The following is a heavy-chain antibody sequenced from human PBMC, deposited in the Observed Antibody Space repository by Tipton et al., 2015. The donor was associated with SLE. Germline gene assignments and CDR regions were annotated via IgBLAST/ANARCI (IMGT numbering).Heavy chain of an antibody. CDR3: ARVVRSHYFDY. D-gene: IGHD1-26*01. CDR1: GGSISSGSYY. Sequence: TLSLTCTVSGGSISSGSYYWSWIRQPAGKGLEWLGRIYTSGSTNSNPSLKSRVTISVDTAKNHFSLKLSSVTAADTAVYYCARVVRSHYFDYWGQGTLVTVPS. CDR2: IYTSGST. J-gene: IGHJ4*02. V-gene: IGHV4-61*02.